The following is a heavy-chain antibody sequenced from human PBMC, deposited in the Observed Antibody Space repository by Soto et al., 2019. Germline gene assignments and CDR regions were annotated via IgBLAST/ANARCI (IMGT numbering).Heavy chain of an antibody. CDR1: GGTFSSYA. J-gene: IGHJ4*01. CDR3: AREDTSYCFDY. CDR2: IIPIFGTA. D-gene: IGHD2-2*01. Sequence: QVQLVQSGAEVKKPGSSVKISCKASGGTFSSYAISWLRQAPGQGLEWMGGIIPIFGTANYAQKFQGRVTITADKCTSTAYMVLSSLRSQDTDVYYCAREDTSYCFDYWGHRALVTVSS. V-gene: IGHV1-69*06.